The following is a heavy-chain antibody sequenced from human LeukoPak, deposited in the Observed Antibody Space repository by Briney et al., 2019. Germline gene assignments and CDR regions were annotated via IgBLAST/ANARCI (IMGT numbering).Heavy chain of an antibody. CDR3: GRHFGASSGSFYTDY. CDR2: VFSSGNT. D-gene: IGHD3-10*01. Sequence: PSETLSLTCTVSGDSISNHYWNWIRQPPGKGLEWIGYVFSSGNTDYNPSLKSRCTISLDTSRNLLSLSLTSVTGADTAVDYCGRHFGASSGSFYTDYWGQGTLVSVSS. J-gene: IGHJ4*02. CDR1: GDSISNHY. V-gene: IGHV4-59*08.